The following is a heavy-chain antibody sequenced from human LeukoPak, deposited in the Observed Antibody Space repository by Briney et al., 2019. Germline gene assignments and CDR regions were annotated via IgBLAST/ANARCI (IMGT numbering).Heavy chain of an antibody. CDR2: IGARGSNI. Sequence: PGGSLRLSCAASGFTFRDYAVSWVRQAPGKGLEWVSAIGARGSNIYYADSVLGRFTVSRDNSKNTLYLQMNSLRAEDTAIYYCAKDHSGGGGYYFDYWGQGTLVTVSS. CDR1: GFTFRDYA. CDR3: AKDHSGGGGYYFDY. D-gene: IGHD3-16*01. J-gene: IGHJ4*02. V-gene: IGHV3-23*01.